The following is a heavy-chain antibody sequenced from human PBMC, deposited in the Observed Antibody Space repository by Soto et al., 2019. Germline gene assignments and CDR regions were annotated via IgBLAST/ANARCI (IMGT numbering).Heavy chain of an antibody. CDR1: GFTFSSYA. D-gene: IGHD1-26*01. V-gene: IGHV3-30-3*01. CDR2: ISYDGSNK. Sequence: GGSLRLSCAASGFTFSSYAMHWVRQAPGKWLEWVAVISYDGSNKYYADSVKGRFTISRDNSKNTLYLQMNSLRAEDTAVYYCARDSGSQWELLLGYYYYYGMDVWGQGXTVTVYS. CDR3: ARDSGSQWELLLGYYYYYGMDV. J-gene: IGHJ6*02.